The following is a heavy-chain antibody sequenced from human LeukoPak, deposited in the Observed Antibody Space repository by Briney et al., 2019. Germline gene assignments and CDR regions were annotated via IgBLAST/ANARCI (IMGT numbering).Heavy chain of an antibody. CDR2: MNPNSGNT. J-gene: IGHJ4*02. CDR1: GYTFTSYD. D-gene: IGHD3-3*01. V-gene: IGHV1-8*01. CDR3: ARVPPYYDFWSGYYKGGGFDY. Sequence: GASVKVSCKASGYTFTSYDINWVRQATGQGLEWMGWMNPNSGNTGYAQKFQGRVTMTRNTSISTAYMELSSLRSEDTAVYYCARVPPYYDFWSGYYKGGGFDYWGQGTLDTVSS.